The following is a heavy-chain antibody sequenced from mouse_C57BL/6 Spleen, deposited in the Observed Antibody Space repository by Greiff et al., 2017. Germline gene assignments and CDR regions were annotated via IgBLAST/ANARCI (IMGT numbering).Heavy chain of an antibody. CDR3: ARSTAQATWFAY. CDR1: GFTFTAYY. J-gene: IGHJ3*01. D-gene: IGHD3-2*02. CDR2: IRNKANGYTT. Sequence: EVQLQESGGGLVQPGGSLSLSCAASGFTFTAYYMSWVRQPPGKALEWLGFIRNKANGYTTEYSASVKGRFTISRDNSQSILYLQMNALRAEDSATYYCARSTAQATWFAYWGQGTLVTVSA. V-gene: IGHV7-3*01.